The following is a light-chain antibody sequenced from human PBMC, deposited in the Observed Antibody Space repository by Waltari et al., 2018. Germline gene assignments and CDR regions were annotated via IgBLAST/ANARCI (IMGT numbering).Light chain of an antibody. CDR1: ISDIGDDNY. CDR2: DVN. CDR3: NSYTFSNTWV. V-gene: IGLV2-14*01. Sequence: QSALTQPASVSGSPIQSITISCTGTISDIGDDNYVSCYQQYPGKAPTLIIFDVNKRSSGVSNRFSGSKSGNTASLTISGLQAEDEADYYCNSYTFSNTWVFGGGTKLTVL. J-gene: IGLJ3*02.